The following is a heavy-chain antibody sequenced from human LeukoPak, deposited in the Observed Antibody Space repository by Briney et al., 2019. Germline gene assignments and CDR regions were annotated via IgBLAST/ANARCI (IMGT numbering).Heavy chain of an antibody. CDR2: IHYDGSNK. CDR1: GFTFSNYG. CDR3: ARRDIVVVPAAIIGAFDI. D-gene: IGHD2-2*02. V-gene: IGHV3-30*02. Sequence: PGGSLRLSCAASGFTFSNYGMHWVRQAPGKGLDWVAFIHYDGSNKYYADSVKGRFTISRDNAKNSLYLQMNSLRAEDTALYYCARRDIVVVPAAIIGAFDIWGQGTMVTVSS. J-gene: IGHJ3*02.